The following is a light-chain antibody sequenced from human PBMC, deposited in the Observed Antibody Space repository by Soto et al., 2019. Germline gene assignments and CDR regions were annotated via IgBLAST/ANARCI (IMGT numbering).Light chain of an antibody. CDR1: SSDVGGYDY. CDR2: AVT. Sequence: QSALTQPPSASGSPGQSVTISCTGTSSDVGGYDYVSWYQQHPGKAPKLMIYAVTKRPSGVPDRFSGSKSGNTASLTVSGLQAEDEADYYCSSYAGSGHFAYVFGTGTKLTVL. V-gene: IGLV2-8*01. J-gene: IGLJ1*01. CDR3: SSYAGSGHFAYV.